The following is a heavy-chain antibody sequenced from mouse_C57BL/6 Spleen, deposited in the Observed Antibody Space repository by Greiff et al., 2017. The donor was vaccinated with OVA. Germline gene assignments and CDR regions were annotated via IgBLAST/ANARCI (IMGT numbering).Heavy chain of an antibody. CDR3: ARVEGRQTGFAY. CDR1: GYTFTSYW. J-gene: IGHJ3*01. Sequence: QVQLQQPGAELVMPGASVKLSCKASGYTFTSYWMHWVQQRPGQGLEWIGEIDPSDSYTNYNQKFKGKSTLTVDKSSSTAYMQLSSLTSEDSAVYYCARVEGRQTGFAYWGQGTLVTVSA. CDR2: IDPSDSYT. V-gene: IGHV1-69*01.